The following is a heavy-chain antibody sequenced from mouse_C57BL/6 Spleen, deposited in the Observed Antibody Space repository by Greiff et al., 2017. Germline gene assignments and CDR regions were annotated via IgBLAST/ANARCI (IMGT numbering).Heavy chain of an antibody. CDR2: IPPNSGST. CDR3: ARWRLYFDY. J-gene: IGHJ2*01. CDR1: GYTFTSYW. D-gene: IGHD3-2*02. V-gene: IGHV1-64*01. Sequence: VQLQQSGAELVKPGASVKLSCKASGYTFTSYWMHWVKQRPGQGLEWIGMIPPNSGSTNYNEKFKSKATLTVDKSSSTAYMQLSSLTSEDSAVYYCARWRLYFDYWGQGTTLTVSS.